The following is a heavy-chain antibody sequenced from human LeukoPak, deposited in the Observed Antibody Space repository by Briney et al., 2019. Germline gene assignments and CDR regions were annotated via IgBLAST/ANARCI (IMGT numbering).Heavy chain of an antibody. D-gene: IGHD3-10*01. Sequence: SETLSLTCTVSGGSISSYYWSWIRQPPGKGLEWIGSIYYSGSTYYNPSLKSRVTISVDTSKNQFSLKLSSVTAADTAVYYCARLYYYGSGSPYNWFDPWGQGTLVTVSS. J-gene: IGHJ5*02. V-gene: IGHV4-39*01. CDR1: GGSISSYY. CDR3: ARLYYYGSGSPYNWFDP. CDR2: IYYSGST.